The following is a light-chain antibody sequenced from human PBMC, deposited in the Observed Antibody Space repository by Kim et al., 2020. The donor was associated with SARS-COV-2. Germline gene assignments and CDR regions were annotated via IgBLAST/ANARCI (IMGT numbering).Light chain of an antibody. J-gene: IGLJ2*01. CDR1: SSDVGSYNL. CDR3: CSYAGSSTFV. Sequence: QSALTQPASVSGSPGQSITISCTGTSSDVGSYNLVSWYQQHPGKAPKLMIYEVSKRPSGVSNRFSGPKSGNTASLTISGLQAEDEADYYCCSYAGSSTFVFGGGTQLTVL. CDR2: EVS. V-gene: IGLV2-23*02.